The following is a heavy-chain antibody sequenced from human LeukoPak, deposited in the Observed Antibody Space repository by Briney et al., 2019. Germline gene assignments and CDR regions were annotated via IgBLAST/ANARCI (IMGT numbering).Heavy chain of an antibody. CDR3: ARLLGYCSGGSCYPHWFAP. CDR2: ISYSGST. V-gene: IGHV4-59*08. J-gene: IGHJ5*02. Sequence: PSETLSLTCTVSGVSISSHYWNWIRQPPGKGLEWIGYISYSGSTNYNPSLKSRVTMSLDTSKNHFSLKLTSVTAADTAVYYCARLLGYCSGGSCYPHWFAPWGQGTLVTVSS. D-gene: IGHD2-15*01. CDR1: GVSISSHY.